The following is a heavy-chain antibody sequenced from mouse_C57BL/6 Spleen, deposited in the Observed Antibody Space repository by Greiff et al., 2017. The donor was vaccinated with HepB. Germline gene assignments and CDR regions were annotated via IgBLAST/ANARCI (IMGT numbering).Heavy chain of an antibody. Sequence: VQLVESGAELARPGASVKLSCKASGYTFTSYGISWVKQRTGQGLEWIGEIYPRSGNTYYNEKFKGKATLTADKSSSTAYMELRSLTSEDSAVYFCASGLRAMDYWGQGTSVTVSS. CDR2: IYPRSGNT. D-gene: IGHD1-1*01. V-gene: IGHV1-81*01. CDR3: ASGLRAMDY. J-gene: IGHJ4*01. CDR1: GYTFTSYG.